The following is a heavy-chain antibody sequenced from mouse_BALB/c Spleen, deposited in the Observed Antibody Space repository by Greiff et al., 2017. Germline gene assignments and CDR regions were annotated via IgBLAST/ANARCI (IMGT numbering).Heavy chain of an antibody. J-gene: IGHJ2*01. Sequence: QVQLQQSGAELARPGASVKLSCKASGYTFTSYWMQWVKQRPGQGLEWIGAIYPGDGDTRYTQKFKGKATLTADKSSSTAYMQLSSLASEDSAVYYCARRADFRGQGTPLTVSS. V-gene: IGHV1-87*01. CDR3: ARRADF. CDR1: GYTFTSYW. CDR2: IYPGDGDT. D-gene: IGHD3-3*01.